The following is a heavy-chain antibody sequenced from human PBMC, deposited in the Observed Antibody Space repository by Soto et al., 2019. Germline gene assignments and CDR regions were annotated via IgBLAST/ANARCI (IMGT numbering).Heavy chain of an antibody. Sequence: SETLSLTCTVSGGSISSSSYYWGWIRQPPGKGLEWIGSIYYSGSTYYNPSLKSRVTISVDTSKNQFSLKLSSVTAADTAVYYCARGYYYDSLAFDIWGQGTMVTVS. J-gene: IGHJ3*02. CDR3: ARGYYYDSLAFDI. CDR2: IYYSGST. CDR1: GGSISSSSYY. V-gene: IGHV4-39*01. D-gene: IGHD3-22*01.